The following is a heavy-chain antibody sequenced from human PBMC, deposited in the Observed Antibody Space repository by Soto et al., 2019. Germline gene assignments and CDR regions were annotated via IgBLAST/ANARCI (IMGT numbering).Heavy chain of an antibody. Sequence: SVKVSCKASGGTFSSYTISWVRQAPGQGLEWIGRIIPILGIANYAQKFQGRVTITADNSTRTAYMELSSLRSEDTAVYYCAARLGYCSGGSCSRGDYWGQGTLVTVSS. J-gene: IGHJ4*02. CDR1: GGTFSSYT. CDR3: AARLGYCSGGSCSRGDY. CDR2: IIPILGIA. D-gene: IGHD2-15*01. V-gene: IGHV1-69*02.